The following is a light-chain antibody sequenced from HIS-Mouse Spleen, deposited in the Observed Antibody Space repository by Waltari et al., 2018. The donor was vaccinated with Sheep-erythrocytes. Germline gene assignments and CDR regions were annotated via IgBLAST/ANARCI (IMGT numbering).Light chain of an antibody. CDR2: LGS. CDR1: QSLLHRNGYNY. J-gene: IGKJ2*01. V-gene: IGKV2-28*01. Sequence: DIVMTQSPLSLPVTPGEQASISCRSSQSLLHRNGYNYLDWYLQKPGQSPQLRIYLGSNRASGVPDRFSGSGAGTDFTLKISRVEAEDVGVYYCMQALQTPRTFGQGTKLEIK. CDR3: MQALQTPRT.